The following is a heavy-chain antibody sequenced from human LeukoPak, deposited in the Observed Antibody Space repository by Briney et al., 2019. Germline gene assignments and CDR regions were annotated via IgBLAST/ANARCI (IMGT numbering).Heavy chain of an antibody. D-gene: IGHD4-17*01. J-gene: IGHJ4*02. CDR1: GYTFTSYG. Sequence: GASVKVSCKASGYTFTSYGISWVRQAPGQELEWMGWISAYNGNTNYAQKLQGRVTMTTDTSTSTAYMELRSLRSDDTAVYYCAREGSGDYVGYYFDYWGQGTLVTVSS. V-gene: IGHV1-18*01. CDR3: AREGSGDYVGYYFDY. CDR2: ISAYNGNT.